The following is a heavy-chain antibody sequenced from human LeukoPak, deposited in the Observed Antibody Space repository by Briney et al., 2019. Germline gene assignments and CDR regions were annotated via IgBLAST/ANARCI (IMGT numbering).Heavy chain of an antibody. J-gene: IGHJ4*02. Sequence: SETLSLTCTVSGGSISSYYWSWIRQPAGKGLEWIGRIYTSGSTNYNPSLKSRGTISVDTSRNQFSLKLTSVTAADTAIYYCARDVDGLGIDYWGQGALVTVSS. CDR3: ARDVDGLGIDY. CDR2: IYTSGST. V-gene: IGHV4-4*07. CDR1: GGSISSYY. D-gene: IGHD3/OR15-3a*01.